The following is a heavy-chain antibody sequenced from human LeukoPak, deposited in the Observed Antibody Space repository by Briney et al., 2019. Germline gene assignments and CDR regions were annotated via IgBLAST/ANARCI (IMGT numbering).Heavy chain of an antibody. Sequence: SQTLSLTCTVSGGSISSGVYYWSWLRQPPGRGLEWIGYIYYSGSTYYNPSLKSRVTTSVDTSKNQFSLNLSSLTAADTAVYYCARVPYGDYVDYWGQGTLVTVSS. V-gene: IGHV4-30-4*08. D-gene: IGHD4/OR15-4a*01. CDR1: GGSISSGVYY. CDR2: IYYSGST. CDR3: ARVPYGDYVDY. J-gene: IGHJ4*02.